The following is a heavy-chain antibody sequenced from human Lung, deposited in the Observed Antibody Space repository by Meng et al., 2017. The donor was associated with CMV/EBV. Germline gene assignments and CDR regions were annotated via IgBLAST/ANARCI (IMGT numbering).Heavy chain of an antibody. D-gene: IGHD1-1*01. V-gene: IGHV4-59*11. CDR2: IYDSGRT. CDR3: ARLPAATTEDY. Sequence: SETLSLTCTVSGGSIRSHYWSWIRQPPGSGLEWIGYIYDSGRTNYNPSLKSRVTISADTSKNQFSLKLRSVTAADTAVYFCARLPAATTEDYWGQGTLVTVSS. J-gene: IGHJ4*02. CDR1: GGSIRSHY.